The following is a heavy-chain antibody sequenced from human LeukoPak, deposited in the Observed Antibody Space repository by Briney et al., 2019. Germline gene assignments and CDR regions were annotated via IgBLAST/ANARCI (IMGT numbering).Heavy chain of an antibody. Sequence: PGRSLRLSCAASGFTFNSYAMHWVRQAPGKGLEGVAVISYDGSNKYYADSVKGRFTISRDNSKNTLNLKMNSLRAEDTAVYYCARDRYSSGWYGDFDCWGQGTLVTVSS. V-gene: IGHV3-30*04. J-gene: IGHJ4*02. CDR1: GFTFNSYA. CDR3: ARDRYSSGWYGDFDC. D-gene: IGHD6-19*01. CDR2: ISYDGSNK.